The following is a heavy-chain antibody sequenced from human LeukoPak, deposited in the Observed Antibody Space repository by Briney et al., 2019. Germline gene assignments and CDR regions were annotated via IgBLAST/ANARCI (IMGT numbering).Heavy chain of an antibody. J-gene: IGHJ6*03. CDR1: GGSISSGGYY. Sequence: PSETLSLTCTVSGGSISSGGYYGRWIRQPPGKGLEWIGYIYHSGSTYYNPSLKSRVTISVDTSKNQFSLKLSSVTAADTAVYYCARGELLGGYYYYYYMDVWGKRTTVTVSS. CDR3: ARGELLGGYYYYYYMDV. V-gene: IGHV4-30-2*02. D-gene: IGHD1-26*01. CDR2: IYHSGST.